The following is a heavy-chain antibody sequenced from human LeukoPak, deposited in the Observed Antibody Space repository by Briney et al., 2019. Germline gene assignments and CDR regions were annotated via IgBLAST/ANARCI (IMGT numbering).Heavy chain of an antibody. CDR1: GFTFSSYG. CDR2: ISYDGSNK. V-gene: IGHV3-30*03. Sequence: PGRSLRLSCAASGFTFSSYGMRWVRQAPGKGLEWVAVISYDGSNKYYADSVKGRFTISRDNSKNTLYLQMNSLKTEDTAVYYCATEGLRAAAAIYDYWGQGTLVTVSS. D-gene: IGHD6-13*01. J-gene: IGHJ4*02. CDR3: ATEGLRAAAAIYDY.